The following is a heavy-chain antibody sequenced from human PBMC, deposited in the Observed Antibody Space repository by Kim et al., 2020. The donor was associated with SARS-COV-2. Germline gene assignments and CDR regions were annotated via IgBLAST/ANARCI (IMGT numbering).Heavy chain of an antibody. D-gene: IGHD2-2*01. CDR3: ARNTPISSTGYDY. V-gene: IGHV3-21*01. J-gene: IGHJ4*02. CDR1: GFTFSSYS. CDR2: ISSSSSYI. Sequence: GSLRLSCAASGFTFSSYSMNWVRQAPGKGLEWVSSISSSSSYIYYADSVKGRFTISRDNAKNSLYLQMNSLRAEDTAVYYCARNTPISSTGYDYWGQGTLVTVSS.